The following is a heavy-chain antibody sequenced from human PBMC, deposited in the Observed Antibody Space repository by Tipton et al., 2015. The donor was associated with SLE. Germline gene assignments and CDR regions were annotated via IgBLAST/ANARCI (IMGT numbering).Heavy chain of an antibody. CDR1: GYSISSSY. J-gene: IGHJ3*02. Sequence: TLSLTCTVSGYSISSSYWSWIRQPAGKGLEWIGRIYTSGATDDNPSLKSRVTMSVDMSKNQIFLKMTSVTAADSAVYFCARVWLNNAFDIWGQGTRVTVSS. V-gene: IGHV4-4*07. CDR2: IYTSGAT. CDR3: ARVWLNNAFDI. D-gene: IGHD2/OR15-2a*01.